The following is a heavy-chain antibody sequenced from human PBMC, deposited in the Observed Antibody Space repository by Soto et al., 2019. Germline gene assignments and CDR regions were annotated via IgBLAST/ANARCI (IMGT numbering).Heavy chain of an antibody. D-gene: IGHD3-9*01. CDR3: SSESYVLLTGYYTDY. Sequence: EVQLVESGGYLVQRGGSLIFYCAASGFPFSSYWMHWGRHTPGKGLDWVARISGDGVTTYYADSVTVRVTVSRDNSKNALSLHISGLRAEDTAVYYCSSESYVLLTGYYTDYWGQGPLVSVSS. J-gene: IGHJ4*02. CDR1: GFPFSSYW. CDR2: ISGDGVTT. V-gene: IGHV3-74*01.